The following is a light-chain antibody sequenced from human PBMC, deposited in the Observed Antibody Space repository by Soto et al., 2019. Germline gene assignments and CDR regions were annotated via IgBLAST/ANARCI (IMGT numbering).Light chain of an antibody. CDR3: SSFTTSNTWV. V-gene: IGLV2-14*01. CDR1: SSDVGRYNY. Sequence: QSALTQPASVSGSPGQSITISCTGTSSDVGRYNYVSWYQQHPGKAPKLMIYEVSNRPSGVSDRFSGSKSGNTASLTISGLQAEDEADYYCSSFTTSNTWVFGGGTQLTVL. CDR2: EVS. J-gene: IGLJ3*02.